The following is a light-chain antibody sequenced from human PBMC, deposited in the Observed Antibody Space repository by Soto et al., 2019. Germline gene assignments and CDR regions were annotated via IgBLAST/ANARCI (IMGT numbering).Light chain of an antibody. CDR1: QRISRN. CDR3: QQYNNWPRP. J-gene: IGKJ1*01. CDR2: DAS. Sequence: EVVMKKSAAAVSVSQGESATLSCRASQRISRNLAWYQQKPGQAPRLLIYDASTRATAIPARFSGSGSETEFTLTINSLQSEDFAVYYCQQYNNWPRPFGQGTKVDIK. V-gene: IGKV3-15*01.